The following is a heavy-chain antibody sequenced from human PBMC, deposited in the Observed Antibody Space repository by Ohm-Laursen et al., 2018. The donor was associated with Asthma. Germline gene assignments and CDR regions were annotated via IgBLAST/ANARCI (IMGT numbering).Heavy chain of an antibody. CDR1: GASFSTYY. J-gene: IGHJ4*02. Sequence: GTLSLTCTLSGASFSTYYWGWIRQPPGKGLEWIGYIYYSGSTNYNPSLKSRVTISVDTSKNQFSLKLSSVTAADTAVYYCARVGAGDSADYWGQGTLVTVSS. D-gene: IGHD7-27*01. CDR2: IYYSGST. CDR3: ARVGAGDSADY. V-gene: IGHV4-59*01.